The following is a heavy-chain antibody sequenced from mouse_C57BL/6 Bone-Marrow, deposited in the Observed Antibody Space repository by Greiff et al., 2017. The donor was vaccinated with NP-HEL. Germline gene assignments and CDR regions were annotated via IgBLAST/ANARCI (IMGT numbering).Heavy chain of an antibody. D-gene: IGHD4-1*01. J-gene: IGHJ3*01. V-gene: IGHV14-4*01. CDR2: IDPENGDT. Sequence: EVQLQQSGAELVRPGASVKLSCTASGFNIKDDYMHWVKQRPEQGLEWIGWIDPENGDTEYASKFQGKATITADTSSNTAYLQLSSLTSEDTAVYYCTRDWDVELAYWGQGPLVTVSA. CDR3: TRDWDVELAY. CDR1: GFNIKDDY.